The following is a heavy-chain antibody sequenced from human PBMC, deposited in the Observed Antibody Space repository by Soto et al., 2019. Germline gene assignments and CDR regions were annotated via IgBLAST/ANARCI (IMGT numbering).Heavy chain of an antibody. J-gene: IGHJ4*02. Sequence: EVQMVESGGGLVQPGGSLRLSCAASGFSFSSNWMSWVRQAPGKGLEWVANIKEDGSEKYYVDVVKGRFTISRDNAKNTVFLQMDTVRVEAPAVYYCGRGAGIGDYGGQGALVTVSS. CDR3: GRGAGIGDY. D-gene: IGHD6-13*01. V-gene: IGHV3-7*04. CDR2: IKEDGSEK. CDR1: GFSFSSNW.